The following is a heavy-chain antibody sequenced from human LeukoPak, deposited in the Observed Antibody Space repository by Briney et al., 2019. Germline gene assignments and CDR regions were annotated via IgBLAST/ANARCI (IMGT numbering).Heavy chain of an antibody. V-gene: IGHV4-38-2*02. CDR2: IYHSGST. CDR1: GYSISSGYY. D-gene: IGHD2-2*01. J-gene: IGHJ4*02. CDR3: ARAIYCSSSTCSLGHFDN. Sequence: SETLSLTCTVSGYSISSGYYWGWIRQPPGKGLEWIGSIYHSGSTYYNPSLKSRVTMSVDTSKNQFSLKLSSVTAADTAVYYCARAIYCSSSTCSLGHFDNWGQGTLVTVSS.